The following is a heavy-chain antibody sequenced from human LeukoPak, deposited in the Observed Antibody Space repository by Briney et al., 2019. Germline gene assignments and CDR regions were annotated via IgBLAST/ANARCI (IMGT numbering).Heavy chain of an antibody. V-gene: IGHV1-46*01. CDR3: ARDGAAGSSGYYGYYYYGMDV. CDR1: GYTFTSYY. Sequence: ASVKVSCKASGYTFTSYYMHWVRQAPGQGLEWMGIINPSGGSTSYAQKFQGRVTMTRDTSTSTVYMELSSLRSGDTAVYYCARDGAAGSSGYYGYYYYGMDVWGQGTTVTVSS. CDR2: INPSGGST. D-gene: IGHD3-22*01. J-gene: IGHJ6*02.